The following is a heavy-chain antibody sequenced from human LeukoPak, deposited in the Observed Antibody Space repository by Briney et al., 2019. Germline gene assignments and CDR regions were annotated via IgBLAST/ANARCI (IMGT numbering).Heavy chain of an antibody. CDR3: AREHDYGPQLGY. J-gene: IGHJ4*02. CDR1: GGSISSYY. Sequence: PSETLSLTCTVSGGSISSYYWSWIRQPPGRGLEWIGYIYYSGSTNYNPSLKSRVTISVDTSKNQFSLKLSSVTAADTAVYYCAREHDYGPQLGYWGQGTLVTVSS. CDR2: IYYSGST. D-gene: IGHD4-17*01. V-gene: IGHV4-59*01.